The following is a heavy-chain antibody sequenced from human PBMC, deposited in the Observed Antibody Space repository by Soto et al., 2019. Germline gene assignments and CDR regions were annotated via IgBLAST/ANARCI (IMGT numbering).Heavy chain of an antibody. V-gene: IGHV4-31*03. Sequence: KTSETLSPTCTVSGDSMATGGHYYNWIRQVPGKGLEWIGYVYYSGATHYTPSLRARATISRDTSMNQFSLRLISVTAADTALYYCARDKDLQPTVWGFWGQGIQVTVSS. CDR3: ARDKDLQPTVWGF. CDR2: VYYSGAT. D-gene: IGHD3-16*01. CDR1: GDSMATGGHY. J-gene: IGHJ4*02.